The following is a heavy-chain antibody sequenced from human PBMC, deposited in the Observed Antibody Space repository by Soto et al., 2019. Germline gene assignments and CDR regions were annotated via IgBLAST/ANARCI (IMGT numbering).Heavy chain of an antibody. Sequence: GGSLRLSCAASGFTFSSYAMSWVRQAPGKGLEWVSAISGSGGSTYYADSVKGRFTISRDNSKNTLYLQMNSLRAEDTAVYYCAKDETSSGWYTPDYFDYWGQGTLVTVSS. CDR1: GFTFSSYA. J-gene: IGHJ4*02. D-gene: IGHD6-19*01. CDR2: ISGSGGST. CDR3: AKDETSSGWYTPDYFDY. V-gene: IGHV3-23*01.